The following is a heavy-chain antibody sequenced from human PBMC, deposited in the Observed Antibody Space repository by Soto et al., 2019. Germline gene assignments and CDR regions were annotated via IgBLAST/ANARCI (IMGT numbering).Heavy chain of an antibody. J-gene: IGHJ3*02. CDR1: GVSISSSRYY. Sequence: PSETRPLTCTVSGVSISSSRYYWGWLRQPPGKGLEWIGSIYYSGSTYYNPSLKSRVTISVDTSKNQFSLKLSSVTAADTAVYYCARHVNPWAQGAFDIWGQGTMVT. V-gene: IGHV4-39*01. D-gene: IGHD7-27*01. CDR2: IYYSGST. CDR3: ARHVNPWAQGAFDI.